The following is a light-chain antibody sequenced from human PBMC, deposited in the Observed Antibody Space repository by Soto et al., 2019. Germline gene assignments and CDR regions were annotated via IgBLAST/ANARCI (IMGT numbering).Light chain of an antibody. CDR3: QQYGSSLSWT. V-gene: IGKV3-20*01. J-gene: IGKJ1*01. Sequence: EIVLTQSPGTMSLSPGETATLSCRASQSVNSNYLAWYQQKPGQAPRLLIYGASNRATGIPARFSGTGSGTDFVLTISRLEPEDCAVYYCQQYGSSLSWTFGQGTKVAI. CDR1: QSVNSNY. CDR2: GAS.